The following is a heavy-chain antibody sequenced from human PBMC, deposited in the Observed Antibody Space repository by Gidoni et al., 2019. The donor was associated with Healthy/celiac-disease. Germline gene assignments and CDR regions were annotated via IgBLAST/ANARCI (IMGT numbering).Heavy chain of an antibody. D-gene: IGHD3-22*01. J-gene: IGHJ6*02. Sequence: QVQLVESGGGVVQPGRSLRLSCAASGFTFSSYGMHWVRQAPGKGLEWVAVISYDGSNKYYADSVKGRFTISRDNSKNTLYLQMNSLRAEDTAVYYCAKGGPYDSSGYYPSSYYYYGMDVWGQGTTVTVSS. CDR3: AKGGPYDSSGYYPSSYYYYGMDV. V-gene: IGHV3-30*18. CDR2: ISYDGSNK. CDR1: GFTFSSYG.